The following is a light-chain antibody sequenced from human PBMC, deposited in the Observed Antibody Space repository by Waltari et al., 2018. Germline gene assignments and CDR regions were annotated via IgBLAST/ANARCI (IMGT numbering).Light chain of an antibody. CDR3: GTWDRTLTASHVI. CDR2: DNN. J-gene: IGLJ2*01. CDR1: SSNIGRNY. V-gene: IGLV1-51*01. Sequence: QSVLTQPPSVSASPGETVTISCSGSSSNIGRNYVSWYQQVPGTAPELLIYDNNKRPSGIPDRFSGSTSGTSATLGITGLQTGDEADYYCGTWDRTLTASHVIFGGGTRVTVL.